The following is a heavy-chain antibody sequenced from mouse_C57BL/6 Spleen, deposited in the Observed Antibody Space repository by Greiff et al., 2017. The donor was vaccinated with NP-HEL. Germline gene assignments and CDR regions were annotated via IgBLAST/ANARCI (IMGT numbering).Heavy chain of an antibody. V-gene: IGHV1-59*01. CDR2: IDPSDSYT. J-gene: IGHJ4*01. CDR3: ARRTGTHAMDY. Sequence: QVQLQQPGAELVRPGTSVKLSCKASGYTFTSYWMHWVKQRPGQGLEWIGVIDPSDSYTNYNQKFKGKATLTVDTSSSTAYMQLSSLTSEDSAVYYCARRTGTHAMDYWGQGTSVTVSS. CDR1: GYTFTSYW. D-gene: IGHD4-1*01.